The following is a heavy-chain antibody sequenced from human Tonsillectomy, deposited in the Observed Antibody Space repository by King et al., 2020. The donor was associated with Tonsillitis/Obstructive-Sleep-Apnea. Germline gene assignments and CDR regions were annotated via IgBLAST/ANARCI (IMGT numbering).Heavy chain of an antibody. V-gene: IGHV3-33*01. CDR2: IWYDGSNK. CDR1: GFTFSSYG. Sequence: VQLVESGGGVVQPGRSLRLSCAASGFTFSSYGMHWVRQAPGKGLEWVAVIWYDGSNKYYADSVKGRFTISRDNSKNTLYLQMNSLRAEDTAVYYCAGASGGAVDDYWGQGTLVTVSS. CDR3: AGASGGAVDDY. D-gene: IGHD3-10*01. J-gene: IGHJ4*02.